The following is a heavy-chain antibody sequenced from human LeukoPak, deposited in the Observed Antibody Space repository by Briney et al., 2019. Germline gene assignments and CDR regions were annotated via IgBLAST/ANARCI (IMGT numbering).Heavy chain of an antibody. V-gene: IGHV1-18*04. Sequence: GASVKVSCKASGYTFTGYYMHWVRQAPGQGLEWMGRINPNNGNTNYAQKLQGRVTMTTDTSTTTAYMELRSLISADTAVYYCARTGWLQSDPFDSWGQGTLVTVSS. CDR3: ARTGWLQSDPFDS. CDR2: INPNNGNT. CDR1: GYTFTGYY. J-gene: IGHJ4*02. D-gene: IGHD5-24*01.